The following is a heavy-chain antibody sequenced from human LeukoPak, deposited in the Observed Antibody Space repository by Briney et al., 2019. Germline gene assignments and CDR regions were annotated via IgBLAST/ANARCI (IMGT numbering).Heavy chain of an antibody. J-gene: IGHJ6*02. CDR2: ISHDGSNK. V-gene: IGHV3-30*18. CDR1: GFTFSSYG. Sequence: SGGSLRLSCAASGFTFSSYGMHWVRQAPGKGLEWVAVISHDGSNKYYADSVKGRFTISRDNSKNTLYLQMNSLRAEDTAVYYCAKEEGTTIFGVVIKDYYYYYGMDVWGQGTTVTVSS. D-gene: IGHD3-3*01. CDR3: AKEEGTTIFGVVIKDYYYYYGMDV.